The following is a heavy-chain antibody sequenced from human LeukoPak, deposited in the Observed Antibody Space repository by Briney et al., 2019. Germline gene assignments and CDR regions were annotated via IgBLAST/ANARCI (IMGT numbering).Heavy chain of an antibody. Sequence: SETLSLTCTVSGGSISSYYWSWIRQPPGKGLEWIGYIYYSGSTKYNPSLKSRVTISVDTSKNQFSLKLSSVTAADTAVYFCARGPYSYDSSGAFDIWGQGTMVTVSS. J-gene: IGHJ3*02. V-gene: IGHV4-59*08. D-gene: IGHD3-22*01. CDR2: IYYSGST. CDR1: GGSISSYY. CDR3: ARGPYSYDSSGAFDI.